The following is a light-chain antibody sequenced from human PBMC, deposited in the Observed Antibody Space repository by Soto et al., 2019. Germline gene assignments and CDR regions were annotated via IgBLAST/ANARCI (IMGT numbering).Light chain of an antibody. CDR2: AAS. J-gene: IGKJ1*01. V-gene: IGKV1-27*01. CDR3: QKYNSAPPET. Sequence: DIQMTQSPSSLSASVGDRVTITCRASQGISNYLAWYQQKPGKGPKLLIYAASTLQSGVPSRFSGSGSGTDFTLTISSLQPEDVATYYCQKYNSAPPETFGQGTKVEIK. CDR1: QGISNY.